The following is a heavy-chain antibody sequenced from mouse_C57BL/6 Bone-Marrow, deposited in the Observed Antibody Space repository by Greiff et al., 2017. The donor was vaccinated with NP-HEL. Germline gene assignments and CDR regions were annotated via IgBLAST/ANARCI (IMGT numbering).Heavy chain of an antibody. CDR2: IYIGNGYT. V-gene: IGHV1-58*01. J-gene: IGHJ4*01. D-gene: IGHD1-1*01. CDR3: ARSRVLRYLYAMDY. CDR1: GYTFTSYG. Sequence: VQLKESGAELVRPGSSVKMSCKTSGYTFTSYGINWVKQRPGQGLEWIGYIYIGNGYTKYIEKFKGKATLTSDTSSSTAYMQLSSLTSEDSAIYFCARSRVLRYLYAMDYWGQGTSVTVSS.